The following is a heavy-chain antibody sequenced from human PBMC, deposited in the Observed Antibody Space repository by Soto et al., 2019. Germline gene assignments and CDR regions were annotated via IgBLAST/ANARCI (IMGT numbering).Heavy chain of an antibody. D-gene: IGHD2-2*03. Sequence: PGGSLRLSCAASGFTFSSYAMHWVRQAPGKGLEWVAVISYDGSNKYYADSVKGRFTISRDNSKNTLYLQMNSLRAEDTAVYYCARDKLDIVVVPAARGFVAPPCFDYWGQGTLVTVSS. J-gene: IGHJ4*02. CDR2: ISYDGSNK. V-gene: IGHV3-30-3*01. CDR1: GFTFSSYA. CDR3: ARDKLDIVVVPAARGFVAPPCFDY.